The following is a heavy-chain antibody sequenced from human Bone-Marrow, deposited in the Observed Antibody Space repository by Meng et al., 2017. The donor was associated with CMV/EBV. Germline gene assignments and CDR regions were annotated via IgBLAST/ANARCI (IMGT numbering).Heavy chain of an antibody. CDR1: GYTFTGYY. V-gene: IGHV1-46*01. Sequence: ASVKVSCKASGYTFTGYYMHWVRQAPGQGLEWMGIINPSGGSTSYAQKFQGRVTMTRDTSTSTVYMELSSLRSEDTAAYYCAPGRARGAFDIWGQGTKVNVAS. J-gene: IGHJ3*02. D-gene: IGHD3-10*01. CDR2: INPSGGST. CDR3: APGRARGAFDI.